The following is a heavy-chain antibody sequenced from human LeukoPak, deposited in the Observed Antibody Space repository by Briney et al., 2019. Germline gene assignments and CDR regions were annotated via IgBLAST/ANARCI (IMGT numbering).Heavy chain of an antibody. V-gene: IGHV3-30*02. Sequence: GGSLRLSCAASGFTFSSYGMHWVRQAPGKGLEWVAFIRYDGSNKYYADSVKGRFTISRDNSKNTLYLQMNSLRAEDTAVYYCAKGYGYCSSTSCRPYAFDIWGQGTMVTVSS. J-gene: IGHJ3*02. CDR3: AKGYGYCSSTSCRPYAFDI. D-gene: IGHD2-2*03. CDR1: GFTFSSYG. CDR2: IRYDGSNK.